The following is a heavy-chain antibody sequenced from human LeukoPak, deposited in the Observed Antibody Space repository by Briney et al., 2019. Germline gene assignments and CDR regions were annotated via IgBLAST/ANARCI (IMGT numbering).Heavy chain of an antibody. CDR3: ARVLSGSWDWFDP. D-gene: IGHD3-22*01. CDR2: INPDGSIT. Sequence: PGGSLRLSCAASGFTFSRYWIHWVRQAPGKGLEWVSRINPDGSITTYADSVKGRFTISRDNAKNTVYLQMNSLRAEDTAVYYCARVLSGSWDWFDPWGQGTLVTVSS. J-gene: IGHJ5*02. CDR1: GFTFSRYW. V-gene: IGHV3-74*01.